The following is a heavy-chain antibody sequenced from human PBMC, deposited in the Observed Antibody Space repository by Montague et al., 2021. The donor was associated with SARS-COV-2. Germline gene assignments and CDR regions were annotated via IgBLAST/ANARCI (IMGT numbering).Heavy chain of an antibody. CDR3: AGAQGDYVGERTTYYYYGMDV. J-gene: IGHJ6*02. CDR2: ISSSSIYI. Sequence: SRSLSFSASGFTFSSFSMNWVRQAPGKGLEWVSSISSSSIYIYYADSVKGRFTISRDNAKNSLYLQMNSLRAEDTAVYYCAGAQGDYVGERTTYYYYGMDVWGQGTTVTVSS. D-gene: IGHD1-14*01. CDR1: GFTFSSFS. V-gene: IGHV3-21*01.